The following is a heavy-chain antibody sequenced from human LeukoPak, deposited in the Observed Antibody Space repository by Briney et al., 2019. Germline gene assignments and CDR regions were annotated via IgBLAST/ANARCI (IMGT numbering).Heavy chain of an antibody. CDR3: ARGRGNYASGSYTDYGLDV. CDR1: GFTFSTYG. V-gene: IGHV3-33*01. J-gene: IGHJ6*02. CDR2: IWYDGSKT. D-gene: IGHD3-10*01. Sequence: GGSLRLSCAASGFTFSTYGMHWVRQAPGKGLEWVAVIWYDGSKTYYTDSVKGRFTISRDNSKNTLDLQMNSLRAEDTAVYYCARGRGNYASGSYTDYGLDVWGQETTVTVS.